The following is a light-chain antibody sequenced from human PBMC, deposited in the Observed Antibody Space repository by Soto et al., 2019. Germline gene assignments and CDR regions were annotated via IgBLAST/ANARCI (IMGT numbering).Light chain of an antibody. J-gene: IGKJ1*01. CDR2: GAS. CDR3: QQYVNSPPGT. Sequence: IVLTQSPGTLSSSPGERATLSCRASQSVSSSYLAWYQQKPGQAPRLLIYGASSRATGIPDRFSGSGSGTDFSLTISRLEPGDFAVYYCQQYVNSPPGTFGQGTKVEIK. CDR1: QSVSSSY. V-gene: IGKV3-20*01.